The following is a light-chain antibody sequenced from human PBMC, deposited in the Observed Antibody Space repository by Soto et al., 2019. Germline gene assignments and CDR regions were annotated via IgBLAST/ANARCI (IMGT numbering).Light chain of an antibody. CDR2: DAS. CDR1: QDISNY. CDR3: QHDNRYSEA. Sequence: IQLTQYPSSLFASVGDRVTITCEASQDISNYLNWYQQKPGKAPKLLIYDASSLESGVPSRFSGSGSGTEFTLTISSLQPDDFATYYCQHDNRYSEAFGQGTKVDIK. J-gene: IGKJ1*01. V-gene: IGKV1-5*01.